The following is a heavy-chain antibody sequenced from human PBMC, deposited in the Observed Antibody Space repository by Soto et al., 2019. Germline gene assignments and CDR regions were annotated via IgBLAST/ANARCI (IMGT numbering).Heavy chain of an antibody. J-gene: IGHJ4*02. V-gene: IGHV3-66*01. CDR2: IYSGGNT. Sequence: EVQLVESGGALVQPGGSLRLSCAASGLTVSNNHMTWVRQAPGKGLEWVSVIYSGGNTYYRDSVKGRFSISRDNSKNTLDLQMNSLRVEDTAVYYCARGQIKLDCWGQGTLVTVSS. CDR1: GLTVSNNH. CDR3: ARGQIKLDC.